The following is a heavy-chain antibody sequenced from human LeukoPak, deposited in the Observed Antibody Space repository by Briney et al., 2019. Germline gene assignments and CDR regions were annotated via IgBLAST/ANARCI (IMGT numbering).Heavy chain of an antibody. CDR3: ARGDCSSTSCYRPSYYYYYMDV. J-gene: IGHJ6*03. CDR1: GDSISSYY. CDR2: ISYSGST. D-gene: IGHD2-2*01. V-gene: IGHV4-59*01. Sequence: SETLSLTCTVSGDSISSYYWSWIRQSPGKGLEWIGYISYSGSTNYNPSLKSRVSISVDTSKNQFSLKLSSVTAADTAVYYCARGDCSSTSCYRPSYYYYYMDVWGKGTTVTVSS.